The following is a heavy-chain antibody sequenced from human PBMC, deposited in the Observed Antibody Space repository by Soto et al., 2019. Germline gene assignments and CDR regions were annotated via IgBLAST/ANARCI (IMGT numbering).Heavy chain of an antibody. J-gene: IGHJ3*02. CDR2: ISGSGGTT. CDR3: AKPASGWFSAFDI. Sequence: EVQLLESGGGLVQPGGSLRLSCAASGFTFSSYAMSWVRQAPGKGLEWVSAISGSGGTTYYADSVKGRFTFSRANSKNTLELQIHSPGAEATAVYYCAKPASGWFSAFDIWGQGTMVTVSS. CDR1: GFTFSSYA. D-gene: IGHD6-13*01. V-gene: IGHV3-23*01.